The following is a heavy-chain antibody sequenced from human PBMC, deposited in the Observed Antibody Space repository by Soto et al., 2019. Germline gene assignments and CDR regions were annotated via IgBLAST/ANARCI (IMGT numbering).Heavy chain of an antibody. V-gene: IGHV2-5*02. Sequence: QITLKESSPTLVKPTQTLTLTCSFSGFSLYTGGVGVGWIRQPPGKALEWLALLYWDDTRRYNPSLKNTLTIAKDTSENQVVLTVTDMGPVDTGTYFCAHYTTATYFDVWGKGATVTVSS. CDR3: AHYTTATYFDV. J-gene: IGHJ6*04. CDR2: LYWDDTR. CDR1: GFSLYTGGVG. D-gene: IGHD1-1*01.